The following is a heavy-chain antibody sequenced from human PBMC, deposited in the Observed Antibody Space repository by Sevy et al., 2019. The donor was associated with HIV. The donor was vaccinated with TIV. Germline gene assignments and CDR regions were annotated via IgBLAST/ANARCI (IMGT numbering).Heavy chain of an antibody. CDR1: GFTVSGNY. J-gene: IGHJ3*02. CDR3: ARLSWFHYDGSDSSAFDAFDI. Sequence: GGSLRLSCAASGFTVSGNYMSWVRQAPGKGLEWVSVIYSGGSTYYADSVKGRFTISRGNSKNTLYLQMNSLRAEDTAVYYWARLSWFHYDGSDSSAFDAFDIWGQGTMVTVSS. CDR2: IYSGGST. D-gene: IGHD3-22*01. V-gene: IGHV3-53*01.